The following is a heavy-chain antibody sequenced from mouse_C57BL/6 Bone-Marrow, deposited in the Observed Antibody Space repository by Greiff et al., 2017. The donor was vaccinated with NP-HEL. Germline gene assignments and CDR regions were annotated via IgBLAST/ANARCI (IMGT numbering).Heavy chain of an antibody. CDR3: ARDSNYVSWYFDV. CDR2: IYYSGTI. J-gene: IGHJ1*03. D-gene: IGHD2-5*01. CDR1: GISITTGNYR. V-gene: IGHV3-5*01. Sequence: EVKLEESGPGLVKPSQTVFLTCTVTGISITTGNYRWSWIRQFPGNKLEWIGYIYYSGTITYNPSLTSRTTITRDTPKNQFFLEMNSLTAEDTATYYCARDSNYVSWYFDVWGTGTTVTVSS.